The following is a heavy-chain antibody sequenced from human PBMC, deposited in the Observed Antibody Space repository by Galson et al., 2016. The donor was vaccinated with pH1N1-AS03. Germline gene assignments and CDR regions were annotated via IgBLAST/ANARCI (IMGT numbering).Heavy chain of an antibody. CDR2: IFPSGTT. D-gene: IGHD3-22*01. J-gene: IGHJ4*02. Sequence: SETLSLTCAVSGASIGSSHNWWSWVRQPPGEGLEWIGEIFPSGTTNSNPSLKSRVVISFDKSKNHFSLRLHSVTAAGTAVYYCAGGYDYSAYYLRMWGQGTLVTVSS. CDR3: AGGYDYSAYYLRM. V-gene: IGHV4-4*02. CDR1: GASIGSSHNW.